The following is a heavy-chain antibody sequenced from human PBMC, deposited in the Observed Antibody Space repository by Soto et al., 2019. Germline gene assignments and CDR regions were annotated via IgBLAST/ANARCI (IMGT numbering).Heavy chain of an antibody. Sequence: EVQLLESGGGLVQPGGSLRLSCGASGFTISTYIMSWVRQAPGKGLEWVSAINGSSDNTYYADSSRGRFTTSRDPSKSTLYLQMNSLRAEDTAVYYCAKDRKGSYCSGGTCYAFDYWGQGTLVTVSS. CDR2: INGSSDNT. CDR3: AKDRKGSYCSGGTCYAFDY. CDR1: GFTISTYI. V-gene: IGHV3-23*01. D-gene: IGHD2-15*01. J-gene: IGHJ4*02.